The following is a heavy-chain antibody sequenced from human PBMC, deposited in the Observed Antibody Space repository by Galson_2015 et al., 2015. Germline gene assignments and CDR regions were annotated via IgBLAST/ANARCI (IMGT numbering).Heavy chain of an antibody. CDR2: ISYDGSIE. D-gene: IGHD3-3*01. Sequence: SLRLSCAASGFTFRSYAMHWVRQAPGKGLEWVTVISYDGSIEYYADSVKGRFTVSRDNSKNTLYLQMNSLRAEDTAVYYCARGQSSEVLRFLEWLIDYWGQGTLVTVSS. V-gene: IGHV3-30-3*01. CDR1: GFTFRSYA. J-gene: IGHJ4*02. CDR3: ARGQSSEVLRFLEWLIDY.